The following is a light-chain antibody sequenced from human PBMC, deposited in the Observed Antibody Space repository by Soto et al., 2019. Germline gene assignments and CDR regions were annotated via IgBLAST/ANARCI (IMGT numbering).Light chain of an antibody. J-gene: IGLJ2*01. Sequence: QSVLTQPPSASGTPGQRVTISCSGSSSNIGSNAVNWYRQLPGTAPKLLIYNTNQRPSGAPDRFSGSKSGTSASLAISGLQSEDEADYYCATWDDSPRDVVFGGGTQLTVL. V-gene: IGLV1-44*01. CDR2: NTN. CDR1: SSNIGSNA. CDR3: ATWDDSPRDVV.